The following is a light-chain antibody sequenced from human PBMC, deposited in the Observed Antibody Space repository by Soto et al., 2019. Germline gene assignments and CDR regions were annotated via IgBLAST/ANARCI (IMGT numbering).Light chain of an antibody. CDR3: QQFNDWPLT. J-gene: IGKJ4*01. CDR1: QSISNV. CDR2: RAS. V-gene: IGKV3-15*01. Sequence: EIVMTQSPATLSLSPGERATLSCRASQSISNVLAWYQQKPGQAPRLLFYRASTRASGVPARFSSGGSGTEFTLTISSLQSEDFAVYYCQQFNDWPLTFGGGTRIEIK.